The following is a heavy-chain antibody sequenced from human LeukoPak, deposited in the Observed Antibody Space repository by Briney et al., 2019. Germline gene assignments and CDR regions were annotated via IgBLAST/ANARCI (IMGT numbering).Heavy chain of an antibody. CDR1: GYTFTSYG. V-gene: IGHV1-18*01. Sequence: GASVKVSCKASGYTFTSYGISWVRQAPGQGLECMGWISAYNGNTNYAQRFQGRVTMTTDTSASTAYMELRSLRSEDTAVYYCARTYYDFWSGYLYPNYYYYYMDVWGKGTTVTVSS. CDR3: ARTYYDFWSGYLYPNYYYYYMDV. CDR2: ISAYNGNT. J-gene: IGHJ6*03. D-gene: IGHD3-3*01.